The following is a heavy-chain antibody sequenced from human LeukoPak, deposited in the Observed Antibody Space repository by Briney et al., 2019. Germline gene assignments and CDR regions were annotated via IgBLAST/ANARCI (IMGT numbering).Heavy chain of an antibody. CDR3: ARDRGSYRNWFDP. CDR2: IYYSGST. V-gene: IGHV4-59*01. J-gene: IGHJ5*02. CDR1: GVSISSYY. D-gene: IGHD1-26*01. Sequence: SETLSLTCTVSGVSISSYYWSWIRQPPGKGLEWIGYIYYSGSTNYNPSLKSRVTISVDTSKNQFSLKLSSVTAADTAVYYCARDRGSYRNWFDPWGQGTLVTVSS.